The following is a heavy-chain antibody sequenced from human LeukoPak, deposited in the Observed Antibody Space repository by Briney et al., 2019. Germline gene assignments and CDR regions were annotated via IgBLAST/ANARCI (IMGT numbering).Heavy chain of an antibody. CDR3: ARAYYDSSGYYFLY. Sequence: SETLSLTCAVYGRSFSGYYWSWIRQTPGKGLEWIGEINHSGSTTYNPSLKSRVTISVDTSKNQFSLKLSSVTAADTALYYCARAYYDSSGYYFLYWGQGTLVTVSS. V-gene: IGHV4-34*01. J-gene: IGHJ4*02. CDR2: INHSGST. D-gene: IGHD3-22*01. CDR1: GRSFSGYY.